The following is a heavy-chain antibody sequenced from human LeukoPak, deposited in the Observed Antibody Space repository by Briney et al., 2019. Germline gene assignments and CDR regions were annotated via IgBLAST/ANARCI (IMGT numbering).Heavy chain of an antibody. V-gene: IGHV3-30-3*01. CDR2: ISYDGSNK. CDR1: GFTFSSYA. J-gene: IGHJ4*02. Sequence: AGGSLRLFCAASGFTFSSYAMHWVRQAPGKGLEWVAVISYDGSNKYYADSVKGRFTISRDNSKNTLYLQMNSLRAEDTAVYYCARDRRLTYFDYWGQGTLVTVSS. D-gene: IGHD6-25*01. CDR3: ARDRRLTYFDY.